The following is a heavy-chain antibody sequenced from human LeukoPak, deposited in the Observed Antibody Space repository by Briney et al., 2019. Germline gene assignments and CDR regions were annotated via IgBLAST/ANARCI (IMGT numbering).Heavy chain of an antibody. V-gene: IGHV4-4*07. CDR2: SYLSGNT. CDR3: ARVGSSSWSLYWYFDL. Sequence: PSETLSLTCTVSGGSISSLHWNWIRQPAGKGLEWIGRSYLSGNTYYNPSLKSRVTMSVDTSKNQFSLKLSSVTAADTAVYYCARVGSSSWSLYWYFDLWGRGTLVTVSS. CDR1: GGSISSLH. D-gene: IGHD6-13*01. J-gene: IGHJ2*01.